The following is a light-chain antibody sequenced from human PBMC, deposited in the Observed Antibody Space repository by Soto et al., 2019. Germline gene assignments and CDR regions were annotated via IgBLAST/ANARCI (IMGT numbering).Light chain of an antibody. CDR1: SSAVGSFNL. CDR2: EGS. J-gene: IGLJ3*02. Sequence: QSALTQPASVSGSPGQSITISCTTTSSAVGSFNLVSWYQHHPGKAPKLVIYEGSKRPSGVSNRFSGSKSGNTASLTISGLQADDEADYYCCSYAILSSWVFGGGTKLTVL. CDR3: CSYAILSSWV. V-gene: IGLV2-23*01.